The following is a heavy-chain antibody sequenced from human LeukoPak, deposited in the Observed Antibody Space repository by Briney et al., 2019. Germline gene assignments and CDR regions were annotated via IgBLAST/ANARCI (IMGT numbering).Heavy chain of an antibody. CDR3: AKDTEPLLRLGELSLSENYFDY. J-gene: IGHJ4*02. Sequence: NPGGSLRLSCATSGFTFSSYGMSWVRQAPGKGLEWVSAISGSGGSTYYADSVKGRFTISRDNSKNTLYLQMNSLRAEDTAVYYCAKDTEPLLRLGELSLSENYFDYWGQGTLVTVSS. CDR1: GFTFSSYG. V-gene: IGHV3-23*01. CDR2: ISGSGGST. D-gene: IGHD3-16*02.